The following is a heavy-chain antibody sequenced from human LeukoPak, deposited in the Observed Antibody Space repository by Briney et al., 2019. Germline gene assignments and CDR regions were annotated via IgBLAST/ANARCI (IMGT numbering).Heavy chain of an antibody. CDR2: INSDGSTI. CDR1: GFTFSSYW. D-gene: IGHD1-20*01. CDR3: ARVTVSSPEVIFDH. Sequence: PGGSLRLSCAASGFTFSSYWMHWVRQAPGKGLVWVSRINSDGSTITYADSVKGRFTISRDNARNTLYLQMNSLRAEDTAVYYCARVTVSSPEVIFDHWGQGSLVTVSS. J-gene: IGHJ4*02. V-gene: IGHV3-74*01.